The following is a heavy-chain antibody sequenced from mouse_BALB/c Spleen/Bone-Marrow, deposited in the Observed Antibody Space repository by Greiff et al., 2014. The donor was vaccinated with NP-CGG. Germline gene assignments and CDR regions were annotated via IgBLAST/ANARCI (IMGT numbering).Heavy chain of an antibody. Sequence: LVESGAELVKPGASVKLSCTASGFNIKDTYMHWVKQRPEQGLEWIGRIDPANGSTKYDPKFQGKATITADTSSNTAYLQLGSLTSEDTAVHYCASYYYSSNSIAYWGQGTLVTVS. V-gene: IGHV14-3*02. CDR2: IDPANGST. CDR3: ASYYYSSNSIAY. J-gene: IGHJ3*01. D-gene: IGHD1-1*01. CDR1: GFNIKDTY.